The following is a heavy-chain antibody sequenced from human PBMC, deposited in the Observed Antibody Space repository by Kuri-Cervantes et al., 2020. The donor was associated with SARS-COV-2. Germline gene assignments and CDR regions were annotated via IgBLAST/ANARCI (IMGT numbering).Heavy chain of an antibody. V-gene: IGHV3-66*02. CDR2: IYRGGST. J-gene: IGHJ6*03. CDR3: ARGEALYYYMDV. Sequence: GGSLRLSCAASGFTVTNYYMGWVRQAPGKGLEWVSVIYRGGSTYHADSVKGRFTISRDNSKNTLYLQMNGLRAEDTAVYYCARGEALYYYMDVWGKGTTVTVSS. CDR1: GFTVTNYY. D-gene: IGHD3-10*01.